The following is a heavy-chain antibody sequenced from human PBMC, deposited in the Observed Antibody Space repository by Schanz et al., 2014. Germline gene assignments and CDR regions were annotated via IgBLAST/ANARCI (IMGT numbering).Heavy chain of an antibody. Sequence: EVLLLESGGRVERPGGSLRLSCAASGFTFSSYAMNWVRQTPGKGLEWVSFISSSGTSIYYADSVKGRFTISRDNAKNSLYLQMNSLRAEDTAVYYCARSRGFDSIFDFWGRGTLVTVSS. V-gene: IGHV3-48*01. CDR2: ISSSGTSI. CDR3: ARSRGFDSIFDF. D-gene: IGHD5-12*01. J-gene: IGHJ4*02. CDR1: GFTFSSYA.